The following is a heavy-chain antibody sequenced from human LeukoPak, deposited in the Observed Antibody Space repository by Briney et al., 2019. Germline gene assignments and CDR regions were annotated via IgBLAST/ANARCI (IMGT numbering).Heavy chain of an antibody. J-gene: IGHJ4*02. V-gene: IGHV3-30*02. Sequence: QPGGSLRLSCAAPGFTFSSYGMHWVRQAPGKGLEWVAFIRYDGSNKYYADSVKGRFTISRDNSKNTLYLQMNSLRAEDTAVYYCAKDLKTTVTPLFDYWGQGTLVTVSS. CDR3: AKDLKTTVTPLFDY. CDR1: GFTFSSYG. CDR2: IRYDGSNK. D-gene: IGHD4-11*01.